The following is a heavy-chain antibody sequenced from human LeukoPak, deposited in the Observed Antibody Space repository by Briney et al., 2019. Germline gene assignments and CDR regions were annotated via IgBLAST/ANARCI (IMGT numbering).Heavy chain of an antibody. CDR1: GYTFTGYH. D-gene: IGHD2-8*01. CDR3: ARSAEHCNNGVCFTDYYMDV. CDR2: INPNSGDT. J-gene: IGHJ6*03. V-gene: IGHV1-2*06. Sequence: ASVKVSCKTSGYTFTGYHMHWVRQAPGQGLEWMGRINPNSGDTNYAQNFHGRVTMTRDTSITTTYMELNSLTSDDTAVYFCARSAEHCNNGVCFTDYYMDVWGKGTTVTVSS.